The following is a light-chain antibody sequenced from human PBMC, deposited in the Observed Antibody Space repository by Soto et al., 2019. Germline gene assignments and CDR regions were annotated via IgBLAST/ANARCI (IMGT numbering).Light chain of an antibody. J-gene: IGKJ1*01. CDR1: QSVSGW. CDR2: HAS. Sequence: DIEMTQSPATLSASLGDTVTVTCRAGQSVSGWLDWYQQKPGEAPKLLIYHASALPRGVPSRFRGSGSGTKFTLTINSLQPDDFAPYYCQQYHTYSRTFGQGTKVDIK. V-gene: IGKV1-5*01. CDR3: QQYHTYSRT.